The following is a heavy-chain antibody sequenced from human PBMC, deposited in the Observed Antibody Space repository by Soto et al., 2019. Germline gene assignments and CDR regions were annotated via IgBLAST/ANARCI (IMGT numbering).Heavy chain of an antibody. D-gene: IGHD2-8*01. CDR1: GYSFTRYW. V-gene: IGHV5-51*03. CDR2: IYPGDSDT. Sequence: GESLKLSCKGSGYSFTRYWIGWVRQLHGKGLEWMGIIYPGDSDTRYSPSFQGQVTISADKSISTAYLQWSSLKASDTAMYYCARTPLMVYARDVAFDIWGQGTMVTVSS. CDR3: ARTPLMVYARDVAFDI. J-gene: IGHJ3*02.